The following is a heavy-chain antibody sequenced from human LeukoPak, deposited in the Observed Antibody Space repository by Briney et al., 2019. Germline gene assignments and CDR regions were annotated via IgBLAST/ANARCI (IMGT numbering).Heavy chain of an antibody. CDR2: IYYSGST. CDR1: GGSICSYY. V-gene: IGHV4-59*01. CDR3: ARVQYNWNPSRREYYYYYMDV. J-gene: IGHJ6*03. D-gene: IGHD1-20*01. Sequence: PSETLSLTCTVSGGSICSYYWSWIRQPPGKGLEWIGYIYYSGSTNYNPSLKSRVTISVDTSKNQFSLKLSSVTAADTAVYYCARVQYNWNPSRREYYYYYMDVWGKGTTVTVSS.